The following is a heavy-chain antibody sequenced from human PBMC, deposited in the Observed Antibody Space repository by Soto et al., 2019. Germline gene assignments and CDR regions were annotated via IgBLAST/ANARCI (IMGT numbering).Heavy chain of an antibody. D-gene: IGHD5-18*01. CDR2: ISGSGDDT. CDR1: GFTFSSFA. J-gene: IGHJ4*02. Sequence: GSLRLSCAASGFTFSSFALSWVRQAPGKGLEWLSAISGSGDDTDYADSVKGRFTISRDNSKNTLYLQMNSLRAEDTAVYYCAGPGYSSQDYWGQGALVTVSS. V-gene: IGHV3-23*01. CDR3: AGPGYSSQDY.